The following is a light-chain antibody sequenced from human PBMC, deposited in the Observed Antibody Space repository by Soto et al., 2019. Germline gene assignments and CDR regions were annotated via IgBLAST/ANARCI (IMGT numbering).Light chain of an antibody. J-gene: IGKJ4*01. V-gene: IGKV3-11*01. CDR1: QSVSSN. CDR3: QQHSNLPT. CDR2: EAS. Sequence: EIVLTQSPATLSFSPGERATLSCRASQSVSSNLAWYQQKPGQAPRLLIYEASNRATGIPARFRGSGSGTDFTPTISGLEPEDLAVYYCQQHSNLPTFGGGTKVEIK.